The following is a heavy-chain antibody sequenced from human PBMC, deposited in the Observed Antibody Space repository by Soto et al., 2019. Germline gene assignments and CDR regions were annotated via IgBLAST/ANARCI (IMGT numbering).Heavy chain of an antibody. V-gene: IGHV1-69*01. CDR3: ARDQRGDGRSWSEYFKH. Sequence: QVQRVQSGAEVKKPGSSVKVSCKASGGTFSSYAISWVRQAPGQGLEWMGGIIPIFGTANYAQKFQGRVTITGDESTSTAYLELSSLRSEDTAVYYCARDQRGDGRSWSEYFKHWGQGTLVTVSS. D-gene: IGHD6-13*01. CDR1: GGTFSSYA. CDR2: IIPIFGTA. J-gene: IGHJ1*01.